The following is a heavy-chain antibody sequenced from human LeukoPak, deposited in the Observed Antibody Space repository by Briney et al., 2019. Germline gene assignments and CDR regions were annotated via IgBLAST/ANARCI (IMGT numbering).Heavy chain of an antibody. J-gene: IGHJ4*02. CDR2: VYYDGTS. CDR3: VRHVSTNTGYFDS. V-gene: IGHV4-39*01. Sequence: SETLSLTCTVSGGSINSHSYYWGWIRQPPGKGLEWIGSVYYDGTSYSNPSLQSRAAVFVDTSRDQFSLDLSFVTAADTALYYCVRHVSTNTGYFDSCGQGTLVPVSS. D-gene: IGHD5-24*01. CDR1: GGSINSHSYY.